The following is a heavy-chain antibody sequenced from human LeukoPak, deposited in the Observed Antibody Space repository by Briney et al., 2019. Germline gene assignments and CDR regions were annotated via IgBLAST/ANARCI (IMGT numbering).Heavy chain of an antibody. CDR2: ISGSGGST. V-gene: IGHV3-23*01. D-gene: IGHD6-6*01. Sequence: SGGSLRLSCAASGFTFSSYAMSWVRQAPGKGLEWVSGISGSGGSTYYADSVKGRFTISRDNSKNTLYLQMNSLRAEDTAVYYCAKLRPVLEYSSSSADDYWGQGTLVTVSS. CDR3: AKLRPVLEYSSSSADDY. J-gene: IGHJ4*02. CDR1: GFTFSSYA.